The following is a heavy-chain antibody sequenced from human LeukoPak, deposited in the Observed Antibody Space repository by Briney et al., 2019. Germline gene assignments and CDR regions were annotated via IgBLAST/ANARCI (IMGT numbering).Heavy chain of an antibody. D-gene: IGHD4-11*01. V-gene: IGHV4-59*01. Sequence: SETLSLTCTVSGGSISSYYWSWIRQPPGKGLEWIGYIYSSGSTNYNPSLKSRVTISVDTSKNQFSLRVTSVTAADTAVYYCARDDHSNYRFDYWGQGALVTISA. J-gene: IGHJ4*02. CDR3: ARDDHSNYRFDY. CDR1: GGSISSYY. CDR2: IYSSGST.